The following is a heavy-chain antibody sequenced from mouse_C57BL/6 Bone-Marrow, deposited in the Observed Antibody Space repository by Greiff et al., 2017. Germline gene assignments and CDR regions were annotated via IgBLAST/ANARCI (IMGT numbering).Heavy chain of an antibody. J-gene: IGHJ3*01. Sequence: QVQLQQPGAELVMPGASVKLSCKASGYTFTSYWMHWVKQRPGQGLEWIGEIDPSDSATNYNQKFKGKSTLTVDKSSSTAYMQLSSLTSEDSAVYYCAIGSSGLAWFAYWGQGTLVTVSA. CDR3: AIGSSGLAWFAY. V-gene: IGHV1-69*01. D-gene: IGHD3-2*02. CDR1: GYTFTSYW. CDR2: IDPSDSAT.